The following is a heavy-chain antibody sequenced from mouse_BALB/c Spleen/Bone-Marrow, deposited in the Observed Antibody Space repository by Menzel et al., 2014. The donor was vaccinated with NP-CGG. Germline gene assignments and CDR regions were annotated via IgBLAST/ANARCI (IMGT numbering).Heavy chain of an antibody. CDR2: IYPGDGDT. D-gene: IGHD3-1*01. Sequence: AQLQQSGAVLARPGASVQLSCTASGYTFTSYWMQWVKQRPGQGLEWIGAIYPGDGDTRYTQKFKGKATLTADKSSSTAYMQLSSLASEDSAVYYCARSSGYVPYAMDYWGQGTSVTVAS. V-gene: IGHV1-87*01. CDR3: ARSSGYVPYAMDY. J-gene: IGHJ4*01. CDR1: GYTFTSYW.